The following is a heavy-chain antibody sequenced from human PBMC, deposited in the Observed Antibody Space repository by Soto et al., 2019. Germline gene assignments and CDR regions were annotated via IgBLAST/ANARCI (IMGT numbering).Heavy chain of an antibody. Sequence: GGSLRLSCAASGLTFSSYGMHWVRQAPGKGLKWVAVISYDGSNKYYADSVKGRFTISRDNSKNTLYLQMNSLRAEDTAVYYFAKDGVLTATRRYYYYYYMDVWGKGTTVTVSS. J-gene: IGHJ6*03. CDR3: AKDGVLTATRRYYYYYYMDV. CDR2: ISYDGSNK. D-gene: IGHD5-18*01. V-gene: IGHV3-30*18. CDR1: GLTFSSYG.